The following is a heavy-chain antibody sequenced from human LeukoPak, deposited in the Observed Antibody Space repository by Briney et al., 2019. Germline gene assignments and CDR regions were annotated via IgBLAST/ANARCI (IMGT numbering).Heavy chain of an antibody. CDR2: INGRGGST. D-gene: IGHD4-17*01. CDR1: GFTFSDYY. CDR3: AKDPMTTVTTTAY. J-gene: IGHJ4*02. V-gene: IGHV3-23*01. Sequence: PGGSLRLSCAASGFTFSDYYMSWIRQAPGKGLEWVSGINGRGGSTYYADSVKGRFTISRDNSKNTLYLQMNSLRAEDTAVYYCAKDPMTTVTTTAYWGQGTLVTVSS.